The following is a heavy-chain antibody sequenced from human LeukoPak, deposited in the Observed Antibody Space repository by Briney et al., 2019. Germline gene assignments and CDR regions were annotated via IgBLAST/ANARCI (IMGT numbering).Heavy chain of an antibody. D-gene: IGHD3-22*01. Sequence: PGGSLRLSCTASGFTFGDYAMSWVRQAPGKGLEWVGFIRSKAYGGTTEYAASVKGRFTISRDDSKSIAYLQMNSLKTEDTAVYYCARDTIVVVNDYWGQGTLVTVSS. CDR3: ARDTIVVVNDY. CDR1: GFTFGDYA. V-gene: IGHV3-49*04. CDR2: IRSKAYGGTT. J-gene: IGHJ4*02.